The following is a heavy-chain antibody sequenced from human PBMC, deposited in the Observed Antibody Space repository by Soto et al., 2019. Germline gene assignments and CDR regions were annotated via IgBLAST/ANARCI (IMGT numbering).Heavy chain of an antibody. J-gene: IGHJ3*02. CDR2: ISYDGSNK. Sequence: QVQLVESGGGVVQPGRSLRLSCAASGFTFSSYAMHWVRQAPGKGLEWVAVISYDGSNKYYADSVKGRFTISRDNSKNTLYLQMNSLRAEDTAVYYCAREYSSGWRSDAFDIWGQGTMVTVSS. CDR3: AREYSSGWRSDAFDI. CDR1: GFTFSSYA. D-gene: IGHD6-19*01. V-gene: IGHV3-30-3*01.